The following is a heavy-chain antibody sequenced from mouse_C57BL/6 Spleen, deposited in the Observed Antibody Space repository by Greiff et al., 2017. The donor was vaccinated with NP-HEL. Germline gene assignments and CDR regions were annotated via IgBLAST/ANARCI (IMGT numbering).Heavy chain of an antibody. V-gene: IGHV1-55*01. D-gene: IGHD1-1*01. J-gene: IGHJ1*03. CDR1: GYTFTSYW. Sequence: QVQLQQPGAELVKPGASVKMSCKASGYTFTSYWITWVKQRPGQGLEWIGDIYPGSGSTNYNEKFKSKATLTVDTSSSTSYMQLSSLTSEDSAVYYCARFNYSGSHWYFDVWGTGTTVTVSS. CDR3: ARFNYSGSHWYFDV. CDR2: IYPGSGST.